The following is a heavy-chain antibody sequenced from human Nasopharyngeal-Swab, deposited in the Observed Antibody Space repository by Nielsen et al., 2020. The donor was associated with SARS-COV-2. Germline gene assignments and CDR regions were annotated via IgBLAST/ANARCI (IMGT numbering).Heavy chain of an antibody. CDR3: ARGGCRQSGWSTRGGCYFDY. Sequence: TPSLTRAVYGGSFSGYYWSWIRQPPGKGLEWIGEINHSGSTNYNPSLKSRVTISVDTSKNQFSLKLSSVTAADTAVYYCARGGCRQSGWSTRGGCYFDYWGQGTLVTVSS. CDR1: GGSFSGYY. CDR2: INHSGST. D-gene: IGHD6-19*01. V-gene: IGHV4-34*01. J-gene: IGHJ4*02.